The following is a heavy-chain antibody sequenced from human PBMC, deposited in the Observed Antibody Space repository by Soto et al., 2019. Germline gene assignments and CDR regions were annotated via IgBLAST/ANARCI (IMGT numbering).Heavy chain of an antibody. CDR2: INAGNGNT. CDR1: GYTFTSYA. J-gene: IGHJ6*03. D-gene: IGHD3-10*01. CDR3: ARYYGSGSINYYYYMDV. V-gene: IGHV1-3*01. Sequence: ASVKVSCKASGYTFTSYAMHWVRQAPGQRLEWMGWINAGNGNTKYSQKFQGRVTITRDTSASTAYMELSSLRSEDTAVYYCARYYGSGSINYYYYMDVWGKGTTVTV.